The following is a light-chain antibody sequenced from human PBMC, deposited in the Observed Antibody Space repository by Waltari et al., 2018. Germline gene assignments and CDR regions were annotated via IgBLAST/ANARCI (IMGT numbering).Light chain of an antibody. CDR1: QSISSY. V-gene: IGKV1-39*01. Sequence: DIQMTQSPSSLSASVGDRVTITCRASQSISSYLNWYQQKPGKAPKVLIYAASSLQSGVPSRFSGSGSGTDVTLTISSLQPEDFATYYCQQSYSTLYSFGQGTKLEIK. CDR2: AAS. J-gene: IGKJ2*03. CDR3: QQSYSTLYS.